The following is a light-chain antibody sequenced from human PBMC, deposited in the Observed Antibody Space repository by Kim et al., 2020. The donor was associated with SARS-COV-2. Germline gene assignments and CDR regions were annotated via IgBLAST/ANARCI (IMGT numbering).Light chain of an antibody. CDR2: DNN. CDR1: GGSLGSNF. J-gene: IGLJ2*01. CDR3: QAYDDNKVI. V-gene: IGLV6-57*03. Sequence: GRNVRISCTRTGGSLGSNFVHWYQQRPGSAPILVIHDNNQRPSGVPERFSGSIDRSSNSASLTISGLETEDEADYFCQAYDDNKVIFGGGTQLTVL.